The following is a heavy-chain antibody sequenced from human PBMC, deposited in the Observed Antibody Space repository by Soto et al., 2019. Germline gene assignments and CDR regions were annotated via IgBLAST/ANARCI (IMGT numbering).Heavy chain of an antibody. CDR3: ARGEIRITNWNDVPAGYY. Sequence: PGGSLRLSCAASGFTFSSYGMHWVRQAPGKGLEWVAVIWYDGSNKYYADSVKGRFTISRDNSKNTLYLQMNSLRAEDTAVFYCARGEIRITNWNDVPAGYYWGQGTLVTVSS. D-gene: IGHD1-20*01. V-gene: IGHV3-33*01. J-gene: IGHJ4*02. CDR1: GFTFSSYG. CDR2: IWYDGSNK.